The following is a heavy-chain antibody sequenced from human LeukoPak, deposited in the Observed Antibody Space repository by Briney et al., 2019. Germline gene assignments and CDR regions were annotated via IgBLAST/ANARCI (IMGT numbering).Heavy chain of an antibody. CDR3: AKDATSIDYYDSSGHPGAFDT. J-gene: IGHJ3*02. V-gene: IGHV3-30*02. Sequence: PGGSLRLSCAASGFTFSSYGMHWVRQAPGKGLEWVAFIRYDGSNKYYADSVKGRFTISRDNSKNTLYLPMNSLRAEDTAVYYCAKDATSIDYYDSSGHPGAFDTWGQGTMVTVSS. CDR1: GFTFSSYG. CDR2: IRYDGSNK. D-gene: IGHD3-22*01.